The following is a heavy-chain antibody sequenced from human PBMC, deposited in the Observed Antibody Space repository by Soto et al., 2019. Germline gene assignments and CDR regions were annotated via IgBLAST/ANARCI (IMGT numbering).Heavy chain of an antibody. CDR1: GFTFSNAW. V-gene: IGHV3-15*01. CDR2: IKSKTDGGTT. J-gene: IGHJ6*03. D-gene: IGHD6-6*01. Sequence: GGSLRLSCAASGFTFSNAWMSWVRQAPGKGLEWVGRIKSKTDGGTTDYAAPVKGRFTISRDDSKNTLYLQMNSLKTEDTAVYYCTTERGAALHYYYYYMDVWGKGTTVTFSS. CDR3: TTERGAALHYYYYYMDV.